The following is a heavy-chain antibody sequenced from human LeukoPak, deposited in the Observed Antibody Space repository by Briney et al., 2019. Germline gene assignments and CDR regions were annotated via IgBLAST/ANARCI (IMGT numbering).Heavy chain of an antibody. CDR3: ARPMTTVTTYYYYYGMDV. CDR2: ISYDGSNK. Sequence: PGRSLRLSCAASGFTFSSYAMHWVRQAPGKGLEWVAAISYDGSNKYYADSVKGRFTISRDNSKNTLYLQMNSLRAEDTAVYYCARPMTTVTTYYYYYGMDVWGQGTTVTVSS. D-gene: IGHD4-17*01. CDR1: GFTFSSYA. V-gene: IGHV3-30-3*01. J-gene: IGHJ6*02.